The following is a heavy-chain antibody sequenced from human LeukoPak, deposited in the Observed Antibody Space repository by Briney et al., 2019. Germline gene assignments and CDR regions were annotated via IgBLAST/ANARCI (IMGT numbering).Heavy chain of an antibody. CDR1: GFTFSSYS. Sequence: GGSLRLSCAASGFTFSSYSMNWVRQAPGKGLEWVSSISSSSSYIYYADSVKGRFTISRDNAKNSLYLQMNSLRAEDTAVYYCARGGTTVVTRFDYWGQGTLVTVSS. CDR3: ARGGTTVVTRFDY. V-gene: IGHV3-21*01. D-gene: IGHD2-15*01. J-gene: IGHJ4*02. CDR2: ISSSSSYI.